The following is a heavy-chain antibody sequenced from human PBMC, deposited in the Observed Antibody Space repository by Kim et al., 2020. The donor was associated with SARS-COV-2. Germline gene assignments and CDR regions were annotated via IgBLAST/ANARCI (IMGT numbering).Heavy chain of an antibody. CDR2: IDPSDSYT. CDR1: GYSFTSYW. J-gene: IGHJ3*02. D-gene: IGHD6-19*01. Sequence: GESLKISCKGSGYSFTSYWISWVRQMPGKGLEWMGRIDPSDSYTNYSPSFQGHVTISADKSISTAYLQWSSLKASDTAMYYCARHNFSGWFLGDGAFDIWGQGTMVTVSS. V-gene: IGHV5-10-1*01. CDR3: ARHNFSGWFLGDGAFDI.